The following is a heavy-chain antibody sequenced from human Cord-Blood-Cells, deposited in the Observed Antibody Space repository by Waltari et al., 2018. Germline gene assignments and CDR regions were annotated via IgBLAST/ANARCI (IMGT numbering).Heavy chain of an antibody. Sequence: QLQLQESGPGLVKPSETLSPTSPVSVGSISISSYTWGWIRQPPGKGLEWIGSIYYSGSTYYNPSLKSRVTISVDTSKNQFSLKLSSVTAADTAVYYCARSRNFDYWGQGTLVTVSS. CDR3: ARSRNFDY. D-gene: IGHD6-6*01. CDR2: IYYSGST. CDR1: VGSISISSYT. V-gene: IGHV4-39*01. J-gene: IGHJ4*02.